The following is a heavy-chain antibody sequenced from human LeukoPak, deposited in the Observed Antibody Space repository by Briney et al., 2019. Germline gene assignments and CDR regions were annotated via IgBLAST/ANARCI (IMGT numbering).Heavy chain of an antibody. D-gene: IGHD1-26*01. J-gene: IGHJ4*02. Sequence: GGSLRLSCGASGFTFSSYGMHWVRQAPGKGLEWVSSITASSTAIYSADSVKGRFTISRDNSKNKLYLQMNSLRAEDTAVYYCAKDWEWELLIFHYWGQGTLVTVSS. CDR2: ITASSTAI. CDR3: AKDWEWELLIFHY. V-gene: IGHV3-23*01. CDR1: GFTFSSYG.